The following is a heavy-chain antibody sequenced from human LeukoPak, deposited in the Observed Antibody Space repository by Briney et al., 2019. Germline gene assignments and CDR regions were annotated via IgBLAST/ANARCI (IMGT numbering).Heavy chain of an antibody. Sequence: SQTLALTCTVSGGSISSGSYYWSWIRQPPGKGLEWIGYIYYSGSTNYNPSLKSRVTISVDTSKNQFSLKLSSVTAADTAVYYCARGFDGSYGLEPTDSSSDPFDYWGQGTLVTVSS. V-gene: IGHV4-61*01. CDR1: GGSISSGSYY. D-gene: IGHD6-13*01. CDR2: IYYSGST. J-gene: IGHJ4*02. CDR3: ARGFDGSYGLEPTDSSSDPFDY.